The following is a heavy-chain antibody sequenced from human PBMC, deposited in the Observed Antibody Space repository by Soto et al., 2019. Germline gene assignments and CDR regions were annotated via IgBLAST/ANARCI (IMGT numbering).Heavy chain of an antibody. Sequence: GSLRLACAASGFAFNSYAMSWVRQAPGKGLESVAAIRDCGGSTCYAEHVKGPLTISPNDCRTTMFSRINNLRVDESAVYYCANDYDFWRCNSANFVYWGQGTPVTVS. V-gene: IGHV3-23*01. J-gene: IGHJ4*02. D-gene: IGHD3-3*01. CDR1: GFAFNSYA. CDR3: ANDYDFWRCNSANFVY. CDR2: IRDCGGST.